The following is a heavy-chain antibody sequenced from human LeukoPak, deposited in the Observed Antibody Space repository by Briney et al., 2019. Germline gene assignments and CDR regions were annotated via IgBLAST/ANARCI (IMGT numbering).Heavy chain of an antibody. CDR3: ARESKDIVVVPAAIGGATLTYWFDP. V-gene: IGHV4-4*07. J-gene: IGHJ5*02. CDR1: GGSISSYY. Sequence: SETLSLTCTVSGGSISSYYWSWIRQPAGKGLEWIGRIYTSGSTNYNPSLKSRVTMSVDTSKNQFSLKLSSVTAADTSVYYCARESKDIVVVPAAIGGATLTYWFDPWGQGTLVTVSS. D-gene: IGHD2-2*02. CDR2: IYTSGST.